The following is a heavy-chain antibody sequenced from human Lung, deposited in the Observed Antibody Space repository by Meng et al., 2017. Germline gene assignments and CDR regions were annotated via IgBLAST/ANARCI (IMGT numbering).Heavy chain of an antibody. Sequence: QVQPVQCGAEVKKPGSSVKVSCKASGGTFSSSAISWVRQAPGQGLEWMGGIIPLFDTTHYAQNFQGRVSITADESTRTAYMELSSLRSEDTAVYYCARALGLTTMMTYWGQGTLVTVS. CDR2: IIPLFDTT. CDR3: ARALGLTTMMTY. V-gene: IGHV1-69*01. CDR1: GGTFSSSA. J-gene: IGHJ4*02. D-gene: IGHD3-22*01.